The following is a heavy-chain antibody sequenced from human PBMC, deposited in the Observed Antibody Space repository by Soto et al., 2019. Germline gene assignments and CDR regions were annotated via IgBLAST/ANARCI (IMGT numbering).Heavy chain of an antibody. V-gene: IGHV1-69*13. J-gene: IGHJ4*02. CDR3: ARVGYYDSSGYYYPLVY. CDR1: GYTFTSYG. CDR2: IIPIFGTA. Sequence: QVQLVQSGAEVKKPGASVKVSCKASGYTFTSYGISWVRQAPGQGLEWMGGIIPIFGTANYAQKFQGRVTITADESTSTAYMELSSLRSEDTAVYYCARVGYYDSSGYYYPLVYWGQGTLVTVSS. D-gene: IGHD3-22*01.